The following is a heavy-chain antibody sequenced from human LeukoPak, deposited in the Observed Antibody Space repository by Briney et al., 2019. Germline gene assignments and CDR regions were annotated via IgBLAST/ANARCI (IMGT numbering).Heavy chain of an antibody. CDR1: GGSISSTHW. CDR3: ARVPAFYYGDYWTSSNYFDY. J-gene: IGHJ4*02. Sequence: PSGTLSLTCAVPGGSISSTHWWSWVRQPPGKGLEWIGEIFQSGRTNYNPSLKSRVTISVDKSRNQFSLKLSSVTAADTAVYYCARVPAFYYGDYWTSSNYFDYWGQGTLVTVSS. V-gene: IGHV4-4*02. D-gene: IGHD4-17*01. CDR2: IFQSGRT.